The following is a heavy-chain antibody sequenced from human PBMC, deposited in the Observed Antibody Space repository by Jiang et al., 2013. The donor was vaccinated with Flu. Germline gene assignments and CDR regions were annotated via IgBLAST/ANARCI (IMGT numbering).Heavy chain of an antibody. Sequence: SSYAMSWVRQAPGKGLEWVSAISGSGGSTYYADSVKGRFTISRDNSKNTLYLQMNSLRAEDTAVYYCAKAGGPWVYYGMDVWGQGTTVTVSS. D-gene: IGHD4-23*01. V-gene: IGHV3-23*01. CDR1: SSYA. J-gene: IGHJ6*02. CDR3: AKAGGPWVYYGMDV. CDR2: ISGSGGST.